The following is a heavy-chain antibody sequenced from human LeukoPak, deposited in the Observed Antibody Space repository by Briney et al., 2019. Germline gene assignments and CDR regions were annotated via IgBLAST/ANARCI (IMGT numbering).Heavy chain of an antibody. CDR1: GGSISSSNW. D-gene: IGHD3-10*01. CDR2: IYHSRST. CDR3: LMVRGVDDAFDI. Sequence: SETLSLTCAVSGGSISSSNWWSWVRQPPGKGLEWIGEIYHSRSTNYNPSLKSRVTISVDKSKNQFSLKLSSVTAADTAVYYCLMVRGVDDAFDIWGQGTVVTVSS. V-gene: IGHV4-4*02. J-gene: IGHJ3*02.